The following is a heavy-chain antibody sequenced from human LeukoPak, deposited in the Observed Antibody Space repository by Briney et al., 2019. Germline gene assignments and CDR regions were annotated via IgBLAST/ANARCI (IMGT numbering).Heavy chain of an antibody. CDR2: IPDRGFT. CDR1: GDSINSYS. J-gene: IGHJ4*02. V-gene: IGHV4-59*01. CDR3: ARLFFDYSDGGVSYGGPHLPD. Sequence: SETLSLTCTVSGDSINSYSWTWSPHPPGKGLEWIGYIPDRGFTNYRPSLENRLTISRDTSKNQVSLSLTSVTAADTAVYFCARLFFDYSDGGVSYGGPHLPDWGQGTLVSVSS. D-gene: IGHD3-22*01.